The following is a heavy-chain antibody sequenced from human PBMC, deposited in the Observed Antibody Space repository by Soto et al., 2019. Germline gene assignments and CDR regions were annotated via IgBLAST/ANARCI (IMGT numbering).Heavy chain of an antibody. D-gene: IGHD2-8*01. J-gene: IGHJ4*02. CDR1: GGSISSYY. Sequence: QVQLQESGPGLVKPSETLSLTCTVSGGSISSYYWSWIRQPPGKGLEWIGYIYYSGSTNYKPSLRRRVTISVDTSKNQFSLKLSSVTAADTAVYYSARRWGYATDYRGQGTLVTVSS. V-gene: IGHV4-59*08. CDR2: IYYSGST. CDR3: ARRWGYATDY.